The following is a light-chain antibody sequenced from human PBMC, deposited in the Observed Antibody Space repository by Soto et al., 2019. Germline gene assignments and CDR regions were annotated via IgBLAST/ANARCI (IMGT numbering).Light chain of an antibody. V-gene: IGKV1-6*01. CDR2: DAS. Sequence: AIQMTQSPSSLSASVGDRVTITCRASQGIGSDLGWYQQKPGKAPKLLIYDASRLENGVPSRFTGSASGTDFTRTSSSLQPEDFATYHFLQDCNIPRTVGQRAKVVIK. J-gene: IGKJ1*01. CDR3: LQDCNIPRT. CDR1: QGIGSD.